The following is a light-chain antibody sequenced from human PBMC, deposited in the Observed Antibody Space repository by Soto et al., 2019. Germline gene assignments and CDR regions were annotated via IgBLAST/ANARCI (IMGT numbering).Light chain of an antibody. Sequence: QSVLTQPASVSGSPGQSITISCTGTSSDVGAYDYVSWYQQHPGKAPKLILFEVNNRPSGVSNRFSGSKSGNTASLTISGLQSEDEAEYYCTSYSSSSALGVFGGGTKVTVL. CDR1: SSDVGAYDY. V-gene: IGLV2-14*01. J-gene: IGLJ2*01. CDR3: TSYSSSSALGV. CDR2: EVN.